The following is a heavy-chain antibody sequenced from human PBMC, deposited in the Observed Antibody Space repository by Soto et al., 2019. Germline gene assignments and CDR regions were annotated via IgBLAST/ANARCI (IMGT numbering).Heavy chain of an antibody. J-gene: IGHJ3*02. CDR1: GFTFSSYW. V-gene: IGHV3-7*01. CDR3: ARLGYCSSTSCYGDAFDI. CDR2: IKQDGSEK. D-gene: IGHD2-2*01. Sequence: PGGSLRLSCAASGFTFSSYWMSWVRQAPGKGLEWVANIKQDGSEKYYVDSVKGRFTISRDNAKNSLYLQMNSLRAEDTAVYYCARLGYCSSTSCYGDAFDIWGQGTMVTVS.